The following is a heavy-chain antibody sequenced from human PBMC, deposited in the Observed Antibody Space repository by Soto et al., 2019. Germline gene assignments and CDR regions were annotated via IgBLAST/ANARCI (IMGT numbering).Heavy chain of an antibody. Sequence: QVQLQESGPGLVKPSETLSLTCTVSGGSISSYYWSWIRQPPGKGLEWIGYIYYSGRTNYNPSLTSPVTWSVDTSKIQFSLKLSSAAASDTAEYYCARGYCSSTICYSWDNWFDPRGQGTLVTVSS. D-gene: IGHD2-2*02. CDR2: IYYSGRT. V-gene: IGHV4-59*01. J-gene: IGHJ5*02. CDR3: ARGYCSSTICYSWDNWFDP. CDR1: GGSISSYY.